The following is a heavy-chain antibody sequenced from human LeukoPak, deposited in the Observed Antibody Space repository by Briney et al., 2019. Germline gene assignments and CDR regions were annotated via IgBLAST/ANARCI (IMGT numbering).Heavy chain of an antibody. J-gene: IGHJ4*02. CDR3: ARNVGWYSHDS. CDR2: IYGSGST. D-gene: IGHD6-19*01. Sequence: PSETLSLTCTAPGDSLSSHYWSWIRQPPGKGLEWIGYIYGSGSTHYDPSLRSRVTISEDTSKNQFSLKLTSVTAADTAVYYCARNVGWYSHDSWGQGTLVTVSS. CDR1: GDSLSSHY. V-gene: IGHV4-59*08.